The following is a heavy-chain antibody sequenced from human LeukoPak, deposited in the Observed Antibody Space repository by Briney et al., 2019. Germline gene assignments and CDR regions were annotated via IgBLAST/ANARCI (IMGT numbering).Heavy chain of an antibody. CDR3: AKESIVVVTAIRGEFDY. CDR1: GFSFITYN. CDR2: ISSTSSYI. Sequence: GGSLRLSCAASGFSFITYNMNWVRQAPGKGLEWVSSISSTSSYIYYADSVKGRFTISRDNSKNTLYLQMNSLRAEDTAVYYCAKESIVVVTAIRGEFDYWGQGTLVTVSS. J-gene: IGHJ4*02. V-gene: IGHV3-21*04. D-gene: IGHD2-21*02.